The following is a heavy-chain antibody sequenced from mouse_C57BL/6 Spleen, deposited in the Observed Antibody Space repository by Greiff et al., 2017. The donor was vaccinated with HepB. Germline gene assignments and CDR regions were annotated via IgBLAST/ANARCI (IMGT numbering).Heavy chain of an antibody. CDR1: GYTFTDYY. V-gene: IGHV1-26*01. J-gene: IGHJ2*01. CDR3: ARKLRTLNFDY. CDR2: INPNNGGT. Sequence: EVQLQQSGPELVKPGASVKISCKASGYTFTDYYMNWVKQSHGKSLEWIGDINPNNGGTSYNQKFKGKATLTVDKSSSTAYMELRSLTSEDSAVYYCARKLRTLNFDYWGQGTTLTVSS. D-gene: IGHD1-1*01.